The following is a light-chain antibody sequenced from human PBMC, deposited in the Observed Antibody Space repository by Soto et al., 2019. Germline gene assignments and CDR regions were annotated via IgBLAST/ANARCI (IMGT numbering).Light chain of an antibody. CDR1: HSISSNY. CDR3: QQYSSSPQT. J-gene: IGKJ1*01. V-gene: IGKV3-20*01. Sequence: IGLTQSAGPLSLSPGERATLSCKSSHSISSNYLAWYQQKPGQAPRLLIHGASSRATGISDRFSGGGSGTDFTLTISRLEPEDVAVYYCQQYSSSPQTLGQGTKVDI. CDR2: GAS.